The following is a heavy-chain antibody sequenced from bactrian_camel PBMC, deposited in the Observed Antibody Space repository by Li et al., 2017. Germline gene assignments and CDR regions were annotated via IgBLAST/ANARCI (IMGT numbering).Heavy chain of an antibody. Sequence: VQLVESGGGSVEAGGSLRLSCEVSGYGYVVDCMAWFRQAPGKEREGVAGIRNDGMTIYADSVKGRFTISKDNAKNTVYLQMDSLKPEDTGIYSCKTDPTRYALYDSSCLGHWGQGTQVTV. CDR1: GYGYVVDC. CDR2: IRNDGMT. D-gene: IGHD6*01. J-gene: IGHJ4*01. CDR3: KTDPTRYALYDSSCLGH. V-gene: IGHV3S53*01.